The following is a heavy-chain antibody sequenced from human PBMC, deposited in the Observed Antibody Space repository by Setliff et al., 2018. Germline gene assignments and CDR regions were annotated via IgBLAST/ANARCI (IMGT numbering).Heavy chain of an antibody. J-gene: IGHJ4*02. CDR3: ARADSDSYYPYYFDF. CDR2: IGGSSNTI. V-gene: IGHV3-48*01. Sequence: PGGLLRLSCAASGFSFSSYTMNWVRQAPGKGLEWISSIGGSSNTIFYADSVKGRFTVSRDSSQNKIHLQMDSLRAEETGKYFCARADSDSYYPYYFDFWGQGGLVTVSS. CDR1: GFSFSSYT. D-gene: IGHD3-22*01.